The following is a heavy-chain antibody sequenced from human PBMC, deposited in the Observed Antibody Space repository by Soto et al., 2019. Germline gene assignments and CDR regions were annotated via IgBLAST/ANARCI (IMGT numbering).Heavy chain of an antibody. CDR2: ISGSGGST. CDR1: VFTFSSYA. J-gene: IGHJ5*02. Sequence: GGSLRLSCAASVFTFSSYAMSWVRQAPGKGLEWVSAISGSGGSTYYADSVKGRFTISRDNSKNTLYLQMNSLRAEDTAVYYCAKTPRSVGSGYYYLPWFEPWGQGTMVTLSS. D-gene: IGHD3-22*01. CDR3: AKTPRSVGSGYYYLPWFEP. V-gene: IGHV3-23*01.